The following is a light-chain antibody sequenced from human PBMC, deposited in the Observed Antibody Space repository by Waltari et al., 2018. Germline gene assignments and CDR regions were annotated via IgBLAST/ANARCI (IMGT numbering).Light chain of an antibody. Sequence: QSALTQPASVSGSPGQSITISCPGTSSDVGVYNYVSWYQQHPGKAPKLMIYDVSKRPSGVSNRFSGSKSGNTASLTISGLQAEDEADYYCSSYTSSSTFAVFGGGTKLTVL. CDR1: SSDVGVYNY. CDR3: SSYTSSSTFAV. CDR2: DVS. V-gene: IGLV2-14*01. J-gene: IGLJ3*02.